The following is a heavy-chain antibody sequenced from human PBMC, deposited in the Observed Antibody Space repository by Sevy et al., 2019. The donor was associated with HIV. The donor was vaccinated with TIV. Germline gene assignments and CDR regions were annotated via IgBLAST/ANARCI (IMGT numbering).Heavy chain of an antibody. CDR3: ARGWGSGRNYYYYGMDV. CDR2: IWYDGSNK. CDR1: VFTFSSYG. D-gene: IGHD3-10*01. J-gene: IGHJ6*02. V-gene: IGHV3-33*01. Sequence: GGSLRLSCAASVFTFSSYGMHWVRQAPGKGLEWVAVIWYDGSNKYYADSVKGRFTISRDNSKNTLYLQMNSLRAEDTAVYYCARGWGSGRNYYYYGMDVWGQGTTVTVSS.